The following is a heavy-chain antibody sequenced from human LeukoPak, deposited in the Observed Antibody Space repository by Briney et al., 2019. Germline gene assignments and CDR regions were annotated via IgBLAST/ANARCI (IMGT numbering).Heavy chain of an antibody. D-gene: IGHD3-22*01. CDR1: GGSISSSSYY. Sequence: SETLSLTCTVSGGSISSSSYYWGWIRQPPGKGLEWIGSIYYSGSTYYNPSLKSRVTISVDTSKNQFSLKLSSVTAADTAVYYCARVYYYDSSGYYYHAFDIWGQGTMVTVSS. CDR2: IYYSGST. V-gene: IGHV4-39*07. J-gene: IGHJ3*02. CDR3: ARVYYYDSSGYYYHAFDI.